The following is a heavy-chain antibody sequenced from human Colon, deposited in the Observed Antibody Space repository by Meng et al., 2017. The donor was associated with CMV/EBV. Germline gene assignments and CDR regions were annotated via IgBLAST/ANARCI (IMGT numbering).Heavy chain of an antibody. CDR1: FTNYY. J-gene: IGHJ4*02. CDR3: ARDNPQPRWGWSGSPAEY. D-gene: IGHD3-10*01. Sequence: FTNYYIHWVRRAPRQGLEWMGMINPSGGSTSYAHKFQARISMTRDTSTSTVYMTLGGLGSDDTAVYYCARDNPQPRWGWSGSPAEYWGGGSLVTVSS. CDR2: INPSGGST. V-gene: IGHV1-46*01.